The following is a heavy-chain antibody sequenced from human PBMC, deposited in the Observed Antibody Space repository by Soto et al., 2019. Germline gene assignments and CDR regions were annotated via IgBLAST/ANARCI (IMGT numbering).Heavy chain of an antibody. CDR1: GYSFTSYW. Sequence: GESLKISCKGSGYSFTSYWIGWVRQMPGKGLEWMGIIYPGDSDTRYSPSFQGQVTISADKSINTAYTQWSSLKASDTAMYYCARLQVVGTSPFDYWGQGTLVTVSS. CDR2: IYPGDSDT. CDR3: ARLQVVGTSPFDY. V-gene: IGHV5-51*01. J-gene: IGHJ4*02. D-gene: IGHD1-26*01.